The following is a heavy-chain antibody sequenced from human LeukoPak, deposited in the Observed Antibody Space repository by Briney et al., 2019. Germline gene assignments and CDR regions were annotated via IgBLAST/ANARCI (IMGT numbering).Heavy chain of an antibody. V-gene: IGHV3-7*01. Sequence: GESLRLSCAASGFTFTTYWMSWVRQFPGKGLQWVANINQDGTEKYYVDSVKGRFTISRDNAKNSLHLQMNNLRVEDTAIYYCVKVAKYYYGSETYYFFEQWGQGTPVTASS. J-gene: IGHJ4*02. CDR3: VKVAKYYYGSETYYFFEQ. CDR2: INQDGTEK. CDR1: GFTFTTYW. D-gene: IGHD3-10*01.